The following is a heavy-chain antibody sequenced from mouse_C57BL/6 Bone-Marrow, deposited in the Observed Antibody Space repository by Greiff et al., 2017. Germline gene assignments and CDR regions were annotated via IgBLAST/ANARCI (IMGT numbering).Heavy chain of an antibody. CDR2: IDPEDGET. Sequence: EVQLQQSGAELVKPGASVKLSCTASGFNIKDYYMHWVKQRTEQGLEWIGRIDPEDGETQYAPKFQGKATITADTSSNTAYLQLSSLTSEDTAVYYCARGLPRRLYYAMDYWGQGTSVTVSS. V-gene: IGHV14-2*01. CDR3: ARGLPRRLYYAMDY. CDR1: GFNIKDYY. D-gene: IGHD2-2*01. J-gene: IGHJ4*01.